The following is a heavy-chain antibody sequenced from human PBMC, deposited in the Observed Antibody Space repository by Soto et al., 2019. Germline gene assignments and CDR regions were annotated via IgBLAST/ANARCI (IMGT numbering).Heavy chain of an antibody. V-gene: IGHV1-69*08. CDR3: AGDPDSHYNDSHASSYP. CDR1: GGTFSTYT. CDR2: IIPNIGII. D-gene: IGHD4-4*01. Sequence: QVQLVQSGAEVKKPGSSVKVSCKASGGTFSTYTITCVRQAPGHGLEWMGRIIPNIGIINYAQKFQGRVNIRADQFTGTAYMELTGLRSDDTAVYYCAGDPDSHYNDSHASSYPWGQGTLVTVSS. J-gene: IGHJ5*02.